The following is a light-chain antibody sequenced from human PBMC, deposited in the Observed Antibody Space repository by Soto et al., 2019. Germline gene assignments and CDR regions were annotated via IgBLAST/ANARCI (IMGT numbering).Light chain of an antibody. V-gene: IGKV3-20*01. Sequence: EIVLTQSPGTLSLSPGERATLSCRASQSVSNNYLAWYQQKPGQAPRPLISGASRRATGVPDRFSGSGSGTDFTLTISRLEPEDFAVYYCQQYGTLTWTFGQGTKV. CDR1: QSVSNNY. CDR2: GAS. CDR3: QQYGTLTWT. J-gene: IGKJ1*01.